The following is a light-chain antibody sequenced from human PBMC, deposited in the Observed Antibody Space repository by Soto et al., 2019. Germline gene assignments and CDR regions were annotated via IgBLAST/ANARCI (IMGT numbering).Light chain of an antibody. Sequence: QSVLTQPASVSGSPEQSITISCTGTSSDVGGYAFVSWYQHNPGKAPKLIIYEVSTRPSGVSNRFSGSKSGNTASLTISGLQAEDEADYYCSSYTSDWGVFGTGTKLTVL. V-gene: IGLV2-14*01. CDR2: EVS. CDR3: SSYTSDWGV. J-gene: IGLJ1*01. CDR1: SSDVGGYAF.